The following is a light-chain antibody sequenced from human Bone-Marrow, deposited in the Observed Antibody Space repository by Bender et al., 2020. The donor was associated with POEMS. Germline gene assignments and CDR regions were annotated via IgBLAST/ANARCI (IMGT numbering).Light chain of an antibody. CDR3: CSYAGSSTYV. V-gene: IGLV2-18*02. CDR1: SSDVGTYDR. Sequence: QSALTQPRSVSGSPGQSVTISCTGTSSDVGTYDRVSWYLQRPGTAPQLIISEVRDRPPGVPDRFSGSKSGNTACLTISGLRAEDEADYFCCSYAGSSTYVFGTGTKVTVL. J-gene: IGLJ1*01. CDR2: EVR.